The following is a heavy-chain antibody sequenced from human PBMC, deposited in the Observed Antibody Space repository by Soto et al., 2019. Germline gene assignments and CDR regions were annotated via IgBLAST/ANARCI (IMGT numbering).Heavy chain of an antibody. J-gene: IGHJ6*02. CDR2: IYYSGST. Sequence: QLQLQESGPGLVKPSETLSLTCTVSGGSISSSSYYWGWIRQPPGKGLEWIGSIYYSGSTYYNPSLKSRVTISVDTSKNQFSLKLSSVTAADTAVYYCASRIAALYYYGMDVWGQGTTVTVSS. CDR1: GGSISSSSYY. V-gene: IGHV4-39*01. CDR3: ASRIAALYYYGMDV. D-gene: IGHD6-13*01.